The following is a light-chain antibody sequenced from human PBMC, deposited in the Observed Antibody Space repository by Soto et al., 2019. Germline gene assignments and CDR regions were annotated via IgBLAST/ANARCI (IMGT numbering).Light chain of an antibody. J-gene: IGLJ1*01. CDR1: DNDIGTYNL. V-gene: IGLV2-23*02. CDR2: DVS. CDR3: CSYGGSRPYV. Sequence: QCALTQPASVSGSPGQSITISCTGTDNDIGTYNLVSWYQQCPGTAPKVIIFDVSSRPSGVSSRFSGSKSGNTASLTISALQAEDEADYYCCSYGGSRPYVFGTGTKVTVL.